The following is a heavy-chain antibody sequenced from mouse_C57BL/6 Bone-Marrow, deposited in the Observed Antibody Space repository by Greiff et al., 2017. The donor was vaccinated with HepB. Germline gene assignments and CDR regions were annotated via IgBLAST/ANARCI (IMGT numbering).Heavy chain of an antibody. Sequence: QVQLQQPGAELVKPGASVKWSCKASGYTFTSYWMHWVKQRPGQGLEWIGMIHPNSGSTNYNEKFKSKATLTVDKSSSTAYMQLSSLTSEDSAVYYCARGGPSSWFAYWGQGTLVTVSA. CDR3: ARGGPSSWFAY. J-gene: IGHJ3*01. CDR1: GYTFTSYW. D-gene: IGHD3-3*01. CDR2: IHPNSGST. V-gene: IGHV1-64*01.